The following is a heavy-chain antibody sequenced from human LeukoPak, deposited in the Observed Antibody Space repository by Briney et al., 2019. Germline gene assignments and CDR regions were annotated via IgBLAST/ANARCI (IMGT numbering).Heavy chain of an antibody. J-gene: IGHJ4*02. Sequence: GGSLRLSCAVSGFTLSSDWMHWVRQAPGKGLEWVSRMNQDGSDTSYADSVKGRFTISRDNAKNTVYVQMNSLRAEDSAVYYCATVFGYWGQGTLVTVSS. CDR1: GFTLSSDW. CDR3: ATVFGY. V-gene: IGHV3-74*01. CDR2: MNQDGSDT.